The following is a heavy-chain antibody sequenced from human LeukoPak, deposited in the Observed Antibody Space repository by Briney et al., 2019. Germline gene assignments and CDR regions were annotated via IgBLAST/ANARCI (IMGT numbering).Heavy chain of an antibody. Sequence: SVKVSCKASGGTFSSYAISWVRQAPGQGLEWMGGIIPIFGTANYAQKFQGRVTITADKSTSTAYMELSSLRSEDTAVYYCARDGARNNYPDHEWGQGTLVTVSS. D-gene: IGHD4-11*01. CDR1: GGTFSSYA. CDR3: ARDGARNNYPDHE. J-gene: IGHJ4*02. CDR2: IIPIFGTA. V-gene: IGHV1-69*06.